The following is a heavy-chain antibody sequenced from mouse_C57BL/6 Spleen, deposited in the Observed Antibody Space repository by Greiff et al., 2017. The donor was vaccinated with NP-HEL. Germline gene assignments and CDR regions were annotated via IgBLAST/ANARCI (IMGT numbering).Heavy chain of an antibody. V-gene: IGHV1-72*01. Sequence: QVQLQQPGAELVKPGASVKLSCKASGYTFTSYWMHWVKQRPGRGLEWIGRIDPNSGGTKYNEKFKSKATLTVDKPSSTAYMQLSSLTSEDSAVYDCASHYYYGSRGWYFDVWGTGTTVTVSS. J-gene: IGHJ1*03. CDR1: GYTFTSYW. CDR2: IDPNSGGT. CDR3: ASHYYYGSRGWYFDV. D-gene: IGHD1-1*01.